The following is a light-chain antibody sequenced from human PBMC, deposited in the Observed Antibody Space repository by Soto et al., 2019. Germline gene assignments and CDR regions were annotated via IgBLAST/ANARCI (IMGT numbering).Light chain of an antibody. Sequence: QSVLTQPRSVSGSPGQSVTISCTGTSSDVGGYNYVSWYQQHPGKAPKLMIYDVSKRPSGVPDRFSGSKSGNTASLTISGLQAEDEADYYCCSYAGSYGVFGTGTKLTVL. CDR1: SSDVGGYNY. CDR3: CSYAGSYGV. J-gene: IGLJ1*01. CDR2: DVS. V-gene: IGLV2-11*01.